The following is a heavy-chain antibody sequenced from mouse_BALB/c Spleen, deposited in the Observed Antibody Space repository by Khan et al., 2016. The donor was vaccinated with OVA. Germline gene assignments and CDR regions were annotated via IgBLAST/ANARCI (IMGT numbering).Heavy chain of an antibody. Sequence: EVQLVESGGGLVKPGGSLKLSCVASGITFSRYSMSWVRQTPEKRLEWVASISSGGSYTYYPDSVKGRFTISRDNAENTLYLQMSSLRSEDTAIYYCARHEDYYGSRPYFDCWGQGTTLTVSS. CDR3: ARHEDYYGSRPYFDC. V-gene: IGHV5-9-3*01. CDR1: GITFSRYS. J-gene: IGHJ2*01. D-gene: IGHD1-1*01. CDR2: ISSGGSYT.